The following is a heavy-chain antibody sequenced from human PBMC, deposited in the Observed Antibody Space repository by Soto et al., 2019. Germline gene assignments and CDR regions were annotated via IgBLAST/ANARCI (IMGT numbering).Heavy chain of an antibody. CDR2: ISYYGSNK. J-gene: IGHJ4*02. CDR1: GFTFSRYG. CDR3: AKDLDSSEFDY. Sequence: GSLGLACKASGFTFSRYGMHGVRQAPGKGLEWVAVISYYGSNKYYADSVTVRFTISRDNCKNTLYLQMNSLRTEDTAVYYCAKDLDSSEFDYWGQGTLVTVSS. D-gene: IGHD6-19*01. V-gene: IGHV3-30*18.